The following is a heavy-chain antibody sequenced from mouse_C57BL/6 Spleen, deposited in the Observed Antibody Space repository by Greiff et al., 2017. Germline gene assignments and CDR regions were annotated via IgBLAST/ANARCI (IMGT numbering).Heavy chain of an antibody. CDR2: IDPSDSET. CDR3: ARSRTTVVADY. CDR1: GYTFTSYW. J-gene: IGHJ2*01. V-gene: IGHV1-52*01. D-gene: IGHD1-1*01. Sequence: QVQLKQPGAELVRPGSSVKLSCKASGYTFTSYWMHWVKQRPIQGLEWIGNIDPSDSETHYNQKFKDKATLTVDKSSSTAYMQLSSLTSEDSAVYYCARSRTTVVADYWGQGTTLTVSS.